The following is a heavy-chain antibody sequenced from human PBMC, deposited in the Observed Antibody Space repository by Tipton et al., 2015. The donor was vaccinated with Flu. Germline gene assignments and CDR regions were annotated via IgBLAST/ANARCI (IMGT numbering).Heavy chain of an antibody. J-gene: IGHJ5*02. D-gene: IGHD3-16*02. CDR1: GYTFTGYY. Sequence: QLVQSGAEVKKPGASVKVSCKASGYTFTGYYMHWVRQAPGQGLEWMGWINPNSGGTNYAQKFPGRVTMTRDTSISTAYMELSRLRSDDTAVYCWARNPAGYPNWFDPWGQGTLVTVSS. V-gene: IGHV1-2*02. CDR2: INPNSGGT. CDR3: ARNPAGYPNWFDP.